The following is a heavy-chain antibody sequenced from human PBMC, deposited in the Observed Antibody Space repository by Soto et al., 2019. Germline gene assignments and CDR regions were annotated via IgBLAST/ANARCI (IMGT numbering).Heavy chain of an antibody. D-gene: IGHD6-13*01. CDR3: SKDISGYLFPYYYYGMYV. J-gene: IGHJ6*04. V-gene: IGHV3-53*01. CDR2: IYSGGDT. Sequence: GGSLRLSCAASGFSVSSNYMNWVRQAPGKGLEWLSVIYSGGDTHYADSVKGRFSVSRDNSKNTMYLEMKSLRAEDTAVYFCSKDISGYLFPYYYYGMYVWGKGTMVPVSS. CDR1: GFSVSSNY.